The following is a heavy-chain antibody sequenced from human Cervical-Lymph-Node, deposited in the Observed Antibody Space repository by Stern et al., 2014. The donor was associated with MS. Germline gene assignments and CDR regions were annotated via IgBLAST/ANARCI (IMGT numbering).Heavy chain of an antibody. Sequence: QVQLVASGAEVKKPGSSMKVSCKASGGTFSTFDIIWVRQAPGQGLELLGGISPLFGTTNYVQKFQGRVTMTADESTSTAYMELNSLRSEDTAVYYCARHQGGIAANWGQGTLVTVSS. D-gene: IGHD6-13*01. CDR1: GGTFSTFD. J-gene: IGHJ4*02. CDR2: ISPLFGTT. V-gene: IGHV1-69*01. CDR3: ARHQGGIAAN.